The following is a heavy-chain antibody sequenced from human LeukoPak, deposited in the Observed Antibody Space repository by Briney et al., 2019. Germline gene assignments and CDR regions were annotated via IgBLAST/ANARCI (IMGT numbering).Heavy chain of an antibody. CDR1: GYTFTSYG. D-gene: IGHD1-14*01. V-gene: IGHV1-18*01. Sequence: ASVKVSCKASGYTFTSYGISRVRQAPGQGLEWMGWISAYNGNTNYAQKLQGRVTMTTDTSTSTAYMELRRLRSDDTAVYYCARVFATGPYYYYGMDVWGQGTTVTVSS. J-gene: IGHJ6*02. CDR3: ARVFATGPYYYYGMDV. CDR2: ISAYNGNT.